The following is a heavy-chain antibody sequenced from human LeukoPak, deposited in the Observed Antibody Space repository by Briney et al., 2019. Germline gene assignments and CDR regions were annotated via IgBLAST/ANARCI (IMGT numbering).Heavy chain of an antibody. CDR3: AREKGYDFWSGYMY. CDR2: IYTSGST. CDR1: GGSISSGSYY. J-gene: IGHJ1*01. Sequence: SETLSLTCTVSGGSISSGSYYWSWIRQPAGKGLEWIGRIYTSGSTNYNPSLKSRVTISADTSKNQFSLKLSSVTAADTAVYYCAREKGYDFWSGYMYWGQGTLVTVSS. D-gene: IGHD3-3*01. V-gene: IGHV4-61*02.